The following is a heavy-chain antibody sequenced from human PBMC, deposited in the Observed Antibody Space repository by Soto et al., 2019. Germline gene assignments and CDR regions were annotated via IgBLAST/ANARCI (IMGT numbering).Heavy chain of an antibody. CDR2: INHSGST. V-gene: IGHV4-34*01. CDR1: GGSFSGYY. D-gene: IGHD6-13*01. CDR3: ARGDSSSWYGKRFDP. J-gene: IGHJ5*02. Sequence: SETLSLTCAVYGGSFSGYYWSRIRQPTGKGLEWIGEINHSGSTNYNPSLKSRVAISVDTSKNQFSLKLSSVTAADTAVYYCARGDSSSWYGKRFDPWGQGTLVTVSS.